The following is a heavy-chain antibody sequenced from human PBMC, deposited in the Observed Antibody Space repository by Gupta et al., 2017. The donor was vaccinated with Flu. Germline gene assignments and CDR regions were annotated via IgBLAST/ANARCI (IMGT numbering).Heavy chain of an antibody. Sequence: QVQLVESGGGVVQPGRSLRLSCAASGFTFSTYGIHWFRQAPGKGLEWVAVRSYEGRNKYYADSVKSRFTISRDNSKNTLYVQMNSLRAEGTAMYYCAKAGGRVETPFDPWGQGTLVIVSS. CDR2: RSYEGRNK. CDR3: AKAGGRVETPFDP. CDR1: GFTFSTYG. J-gene: IGHJ5*02. D-gene: IGHD2-21*02. V-gene: IGHV3-30*18.